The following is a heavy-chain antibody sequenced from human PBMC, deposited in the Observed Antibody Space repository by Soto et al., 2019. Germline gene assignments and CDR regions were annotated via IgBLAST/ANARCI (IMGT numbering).Heavy chain of an antibody. CDR1: GDSVSANSAA. CDR3: VRQPLATLALCGMDV. CDR2: TYYRSKWNF. V-gene: IGHV6-1*01. Sequence: SQTLSLTCVISGDSVSANSAAWNWIRQSPSRGLEWLGRTYYRSKWNFDYAESVTSRMSIIPDTSNNHFSLLLNSVTPEDTAVYYCVRQPLATLALCGMDVWGQGTTVTVSS. J-gene: IGHJ6*02.